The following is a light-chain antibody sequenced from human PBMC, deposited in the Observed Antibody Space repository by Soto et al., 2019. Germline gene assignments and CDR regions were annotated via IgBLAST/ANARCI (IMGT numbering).Light chain of an antibody. J-gene: IGLJ1*01. Sequence: QSALTQPRSVSGSPGQSVTISCTGTSSDVGGYNYVSWYLQHPGKAPKVMIYDVSKRPSGVPDRFSGSKSGNTASLTISGLQSEDEADYYFCSFAGNYIYVFGTGTKLNV. CDR1: SSDVGGYNY. V-gene: IGLV2-11*01. CDR2: DVS. CDR3: CSFAGNYIYV.